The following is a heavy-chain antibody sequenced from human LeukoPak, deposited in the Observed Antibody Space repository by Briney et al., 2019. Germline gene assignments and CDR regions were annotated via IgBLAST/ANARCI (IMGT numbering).Heavy chain of an antibody. D-gene: IGHD2/OR15-2a*01. J-gene: IGHJ6*03. CDR1: GYSFTSYW. CDR2: IYPGDSDT. V-gene: IGHV5-51*01. CDR3: ARTASMGTYDFWYYYMDV. Sequence: GESLKISCKGSGYSFTSYWIGWVRQMPGKGLEWMGIIYPGDSDTRYSPSFQGQVTISADKSISTAYLQWSSLKASDTAMYYCARTASMGTYDFWYYYMDVWGKGTTVTISS.